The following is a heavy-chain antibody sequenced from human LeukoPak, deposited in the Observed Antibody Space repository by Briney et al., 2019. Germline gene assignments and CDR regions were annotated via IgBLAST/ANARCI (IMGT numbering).Heavy chain of an antibody. CDR1: GFTFSSYE. CDR3: ARDGTLGYCSGGGCPNWFDP. CDR2: ISSSGSTI. J-gene: IGHJ5*02. V-gene: IGHV3-48*03. Sequence: GGSLRLSCAASGFTFSSYEMNWVRQAPGKGLEWVSYISSSGSTIYYADSVKGRFTISRDNAKNSLYLQMNSLRAEDTAVYYCARDGTLGYCSGGGCPNWFDPWGQGTLVTVSS. D-gene: IGHD2-15*01.